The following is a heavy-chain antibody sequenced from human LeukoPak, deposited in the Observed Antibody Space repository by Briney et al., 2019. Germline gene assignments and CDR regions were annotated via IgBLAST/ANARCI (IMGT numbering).Heavy chain of an antibody. CDR1: GDSVSSDGYS. D-gene: IGHD2-21*01. V-gene: IGHV4-30-2*01. Sequence: SETLSLTCAVSGDSVSSDGYSWSWIRQPPGKGLEWIGYIYHGGSTYYNPSLKSRVTISIDRSKNQFSLRLNSVTAADTAVYYCATRGIGVGWFDPWGQGTLVTVSS. CDR2: IYHGGST. CDR3: ATRGIGVGWFDP. J-gene: IGHJ5*02.